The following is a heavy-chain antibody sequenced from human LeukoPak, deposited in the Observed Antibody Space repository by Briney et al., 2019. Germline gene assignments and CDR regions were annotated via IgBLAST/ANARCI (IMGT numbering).Heavy chain of an antibody. V-gene: IGHV3-53*01. Sequence: GGSLRLSCAASGFTVSSNYMSWVRQAPGKGLEWVSVIYSGGSTYYADSVKGRFTISRDNSKNTLYLQMNSLRAEDTAVYYCARGGVFRYYYMDVWGKGTTVTVSS. CDR3: ARGGVFRYYYMDV. D-gene: IGHD6-13*01. CDR2: IYSGGST. CDR1: GFTVSSNY. J-gene: IGHJ6*03.